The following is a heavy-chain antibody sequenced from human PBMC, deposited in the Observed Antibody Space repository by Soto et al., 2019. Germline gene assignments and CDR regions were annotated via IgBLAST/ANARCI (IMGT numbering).Heavy chain of an antibody. CDR3: AREGIAARTRYYYYYGMDV. Sequence: VQLLESGGGLVQPGGSLRLSCAASGFTFSSYAMSWVRQAPGKGLEWIGYIYYSGSTYYNPSLKSRVTISVDTSKNQFSLKLSSVTAADTAVYYCAREGIAARTRYYYYYGMDVWGQGTTVTVSS. CDR2: IYYSGST. J-gene: IGHJ6*02. D-gene: IGHD6-6*01. V-gene: IGHV4-31*02. CDR1: GFTFSSYA.